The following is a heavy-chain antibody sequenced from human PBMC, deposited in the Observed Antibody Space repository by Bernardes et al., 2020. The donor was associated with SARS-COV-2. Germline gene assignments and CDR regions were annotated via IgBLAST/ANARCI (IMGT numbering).Heavy chain of an antibody. CDR2: IWYDGSNK. J-gene: IGHJ5*02. V-gene: IGHV3-33*01. Sequence: GGSLRLSCAASGFTFSSYGMHWVRQAPGKGLEWVAVIWYDGSNKYYADSVKGRFTISRDNSKNTLYLQMNSLRAEDTAVYYCARDFRFGESPGNWFDPWGQGTLVTVSS. CDR3: ARDFRFGESPGNWFDP. CDR1: GFTFSSYG. D-gene: IGHD3-10*01.